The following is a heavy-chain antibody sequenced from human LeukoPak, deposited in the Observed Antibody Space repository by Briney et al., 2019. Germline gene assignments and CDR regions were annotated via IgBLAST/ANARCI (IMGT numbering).Heavy chain of an antibody. D-gene: IGHD3-3*01. CDR1: GFTFSRYD. Sequence: PGGSLRLSCAASGFTFSRYDLSWVRQAPGKGLEWVANIKQDGSEKYYVDSVKGRFTISRDNAKNSLYLQMNSLRAEDTAVYYCARRSGWGQGTLVTVSS. V-gene: IGHV3-7*01. CDR2: IKQDGSEK. J-gene: IGHJ4*02. CDR3: ARRSG.